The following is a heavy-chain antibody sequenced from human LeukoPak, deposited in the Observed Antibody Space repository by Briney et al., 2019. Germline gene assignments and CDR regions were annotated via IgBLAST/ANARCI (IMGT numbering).Heavy chain of an antibody. D-gene: IGHD4-23*01. CDR2: IWYDGSNK. Sequence: GGSLRLSCAASGFTFSTYGMHWVRQAPGKGLEWVAVIWYDGSNKYYADSVKGRFTISRDNSKNTLYLQMNSLRAEDTAVYYCAKANGGNNARCDYSGQGTLVTVSS. V-gene: IGHV3-33*06. CDR1: GFTFSTYG. CDR3: AKANGGNNARCDY. J-gene: IGHJ4*02.